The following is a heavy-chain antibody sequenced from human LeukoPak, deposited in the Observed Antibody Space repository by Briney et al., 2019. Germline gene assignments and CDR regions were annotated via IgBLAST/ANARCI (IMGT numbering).Heavy chain of an antibody. D-gene: IGHD6-19*01. CDR1: GGSISSTNW. V-gene: IGHV4-4*02. J-gene: IGHJ5*02. Sequence: KTSETLSLTCAVSGGSISSTNWWSWVRQPPGKGLEWIGEVYHTGSSDYNPSLKSRATISVDKSKSQFSLNLSSVTAADTAVYYCARGGTTVAGTFWFDPWGQGTLVTVSS. CDR2: VYHTGSS. CDR3: ARGGTTVAGTFWFDP.